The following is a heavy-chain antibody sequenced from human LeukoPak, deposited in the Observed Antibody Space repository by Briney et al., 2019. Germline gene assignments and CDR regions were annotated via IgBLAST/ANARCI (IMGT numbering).Heavy chain of an antibody. Sequence: GGSLRLSCEASGFSLSGYWMTWVRQAPGKGLEWGANIKEDGSDKYYVESVRGRFTISRDNARTSLYLQMNSLRVEDTAVYYCARGVGLDQWGQGTLVIVSS. J-gene: IGHJ4*02. CDR3: ARGVGLDQ. CDR1: GFSLSGYW. V-gene: IGHV3-7*02. D-gene: IGHD3/OR15-3a*01. CDR2: IKEDGSDK.